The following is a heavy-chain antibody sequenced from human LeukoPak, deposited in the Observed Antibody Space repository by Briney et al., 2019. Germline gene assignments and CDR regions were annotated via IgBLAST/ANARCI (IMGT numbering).Heavy chain of an antibody. CDR3: ARATKDSSGYFL. V-gene: IGHV3-21*01. D-gene: IGHD3-22*01. CDR2: ISRASESI. CDR1: GFTFNAYS. J-gene: IGHJ3*01. Sequence: GGSLRLSCAASGFTFNAYSMGWVRQAPGKGLEWVSIISRASESIFYADSVKGRFTISRDNAKNSLYLQMNSLRAEDTAVYYCARATKDSSGYFLWGQGTMVTVSS.